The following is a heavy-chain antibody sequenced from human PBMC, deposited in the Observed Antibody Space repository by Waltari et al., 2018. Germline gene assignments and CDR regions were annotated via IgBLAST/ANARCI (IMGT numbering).Heavy chain of an antibody. CDR1: GGTFSSYD. J-gene: IGHJ4*02. Sequence: QVELVQSAAAVKKHGSSVKVSCKDSGGTFSSYDTSWVRQAPGQGLEWMGGIIPIFGTANYAQKFQGRVTITADKSTSTAYMELSSLRSEDTAVYYCASFDCPHPFDYWGQGTLVTVSS. CDR3: ASFDCPHPFDY. D-gene: IGHD3-9*01. V-gene: IGHV1-69*14. CDR2: IIPIFGTA.